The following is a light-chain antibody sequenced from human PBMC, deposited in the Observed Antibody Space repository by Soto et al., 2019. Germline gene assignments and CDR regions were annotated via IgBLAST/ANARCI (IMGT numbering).Light chain of an antibody. CDR2: GAS. J-gene: IGKJ1*01. CDR3: LQYGSSPRT. V-gene: IGKV3-20*01. CDR1: QSVSNNY. Sequence: EIVLTQSPGTLSLSAGERATLSWRASQSVSNNYLAWYQQKPGQAPRLLIYGASNRATGIPDRFSGSGSGTDFTLTISGLEPDDLAVYYCLQYGSSPRTFGRGTKVDIK.